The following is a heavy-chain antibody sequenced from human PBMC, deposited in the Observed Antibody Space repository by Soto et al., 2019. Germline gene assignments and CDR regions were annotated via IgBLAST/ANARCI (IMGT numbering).Heavy chain of an antibody. CDR3: ARDGVGATTFFGYLDY. CDR2: IRHDGSNI. D-gene: IGHD1-26*01. CDR1: GTIFSGLG. Sequence: GGSLGPPRGTSGTIFSGLGMHRVRQAPGKGLEWVAVIRHDGSNISYADSVKGRFTISRDNFKKTLYLQMDSLRAEDTAVYYCARDGVGATTFFGYLDYWGQGALVTVSS. J-gene: IGHJ4*02. V-gene: IGHV3-33*01.